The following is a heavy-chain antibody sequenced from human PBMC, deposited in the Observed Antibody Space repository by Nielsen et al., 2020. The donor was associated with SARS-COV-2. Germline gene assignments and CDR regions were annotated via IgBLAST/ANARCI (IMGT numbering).Heavy chain of an antibody. Sequence: GESLKISCAASRFTLSIYGMHWVRQAPGKGLEWVAVIWYDGSNKYYADSVKGRFTISRDNSKNTLYLQMNSLRAEDTAVYYCARVEDGGRHYYYYGMDVWGKGTTVTVSS. J-gene: IGHJ6*04. CDR2: IWYDGSNK. CDR1: RFTLSIYG. V-gene: IGHV3-33*01. D-gene: IGHD3-16*01. CDR3: ARVEDGGRHYYYYGMDV.